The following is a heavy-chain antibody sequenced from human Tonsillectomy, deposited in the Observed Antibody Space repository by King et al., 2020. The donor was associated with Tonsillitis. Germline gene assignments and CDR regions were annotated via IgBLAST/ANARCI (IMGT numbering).Heavy chain of an antibody. D-gene: IGHD4-17*01. CDR3: ASGLYGDYAEGAFDI. V-gene: IGHV3-30-3*01. J-gene: IGHJ3*02. CDR1: GFTFSSYA. Sequence: VQLVESGGGVVQPGRSLRLSCAASGFTFSSYAMHWVRQAPGKGLEGGAVISYDGSNKYYADSVKGRFTISRDNSKNTLYLQMNSLRAEDTAVYYCASGLYGDYAEGAFDIWGQGTTVTVSS. CDR2: ISYDGSNK.